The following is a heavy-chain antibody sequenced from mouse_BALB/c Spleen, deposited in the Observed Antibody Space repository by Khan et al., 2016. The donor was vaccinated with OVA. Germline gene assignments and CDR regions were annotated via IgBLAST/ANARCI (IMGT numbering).Heavy chain of an antibody. CDR2: INPHIGET. D-gene: IGHD1-1*01. CDR3: ARIYRSDFDY. V-gene: IGHV1-20*02. CDR1: GYSFTGYF. Sequence: EVQLQQSGPELVKPGASVKISCKASGYSFTGYFMNWVMQSHGKSLEWIGRINPHIGETFYNQKFKGKATLTVDESSSTAHMELRSLASEDSAVYYYARIYRSDFDYWGQGTTVTVSS. J-gene: IGHJ2*01.